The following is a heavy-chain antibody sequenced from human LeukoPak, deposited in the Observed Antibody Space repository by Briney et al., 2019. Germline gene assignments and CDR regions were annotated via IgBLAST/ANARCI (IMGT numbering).Heavy chain of an antibody. V-gene: IGHV3-48*03. D-gene: IGHD1-26*01. CDR3: ARVGARFDY. J-gene: IGHJ4*02. CDR2: ISTSGSTI. CDR1: GFTFSSYE. Sequence: GGSLRLSCAASGFTFSSYEMNWVRQAPGKGLEWVSYISTSGSTISYADSVKGRFTISRDNAKNSPYLQMNSLRAEDTAVYYCARVGARFDYWGQGTLVTVSS.